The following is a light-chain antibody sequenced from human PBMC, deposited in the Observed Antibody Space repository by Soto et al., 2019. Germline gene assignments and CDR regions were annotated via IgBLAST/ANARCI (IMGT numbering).Light chain of an antibody. CDR2: VAS. J-gene: IGKJ4*01. CDR3: QQSASTPQT. V-gene: IGKV1-39*01. Sequence: DIQMTQSPSSLSASVGDRVTITCRASQSVGTYVSWYQQKEGKAPKLLINVASTLQSGVASTFSGSGSGTDFTFAISSLQPEDFATYYCQQSASTPQTFGGGTRVEIK. CDR1: QSVGTY.